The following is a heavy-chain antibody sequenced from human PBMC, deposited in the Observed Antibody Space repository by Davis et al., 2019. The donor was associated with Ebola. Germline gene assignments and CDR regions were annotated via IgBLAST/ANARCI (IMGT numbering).Heavy chain of an antibody. Sequence: ASVKVSCKASGSPFTDYNIHWMRQAPGQGLEWLGRVILKSGATNYAQKFQGRVTMTRDTSISTVYMELSSLRYDDTADYYCARGHNYAHEYWGQGTLVTVSS. V-gene: IGHV1-2*06. CDR1: GSPFTDYN. CDR3: ARGHNYAHEY. D-gene: IGHD4-11*01. CDR2: VILKSGAT. J-gene: IGHJ4*02.